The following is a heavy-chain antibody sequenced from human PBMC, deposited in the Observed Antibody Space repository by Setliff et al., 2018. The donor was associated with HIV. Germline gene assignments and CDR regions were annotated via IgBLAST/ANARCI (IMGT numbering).Heavy chain of an antibody. CDR2: IYSSGSP. CDR1: GGSITSNYY. CDR3: ARHRDPPGTSWIYYYYYMDL. D-gene: IGHD6-13*01. V-gene: IGHV4-39*01. J-gene: IGHJ6*03. Sequence: SETLSLTCTVAGGSITSNYYWAWIRQPPGKRLEWLGSIYSSGSPSYNPSLSSRLTISVDTSKNHVSLRLSSVTAADTGVYYCARHRDPPGTSWIYYYYYMDLWGEGTTVTVSS.